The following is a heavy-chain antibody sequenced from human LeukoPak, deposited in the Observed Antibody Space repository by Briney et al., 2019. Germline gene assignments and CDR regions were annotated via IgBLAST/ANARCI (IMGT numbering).Heavy chain of an antibody. CDR2: IIPIFGTA. J-gene: IGHJ4*02. CDR3: ARGNSYGYVGYFDY. V-gene: IGHV1-69*05. D-gene: IGHD5-18*01. CDR1: GGTFSRYA. Sequence: SVKVSCKASGGTFSRYAISWVRQAPGQGLEGMGGIIPIFGTANYAQKFQGRVTITTDEPTSTAYMELSSLRSEDTAVYYCARGNSYGYVGYFDYGGQGTLVTVSS.